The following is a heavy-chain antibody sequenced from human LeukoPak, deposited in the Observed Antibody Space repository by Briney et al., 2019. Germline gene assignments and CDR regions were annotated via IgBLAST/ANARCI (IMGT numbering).Heavy chain of an antibody. CDR3: ARGTMVRGVILYYFDY. Sequence: GASVKVSCEASGYTFTNYYIHWVRQAPGQGLEWMGIINPSGGSTSYAQKFQGRVTMTRDTSTSTVYMELSSLRSEDTAVYSCARGTMVRGVILYYFDYWGQGTLVTVSS. J-gene: IGHJ4*02. V-gene: IGHV1-46*01. D-gene: IGHD3-10*01. CDR2: INPSGGST. CDR1: GYTFTNYY.